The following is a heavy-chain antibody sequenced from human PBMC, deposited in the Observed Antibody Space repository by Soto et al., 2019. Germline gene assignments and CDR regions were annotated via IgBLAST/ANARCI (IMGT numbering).Heavy chain of an antibody. CDR1: GFTFSSYA. J-gene: IGHJ4*02. V-gene: IGHV3-23*01. CDR3: AKGGMVTVDY. Sequence: GGSLRLSCAASGFTFSSYAMSWVRQAPGKGLEWVSVISGSGGSAYYADSVKGRFTISRDNSKNTLYLQMNSLRAEDTAVYYCAKGGMVTVDYWGQGTLVTVSS. CDR2: ISGSGGSA. D-gene: IGHD2-21*02.